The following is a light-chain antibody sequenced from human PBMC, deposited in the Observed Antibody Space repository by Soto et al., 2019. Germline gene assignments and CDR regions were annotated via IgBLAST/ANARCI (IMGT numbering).Light chain of an antibody. V-gene: IGKV2-28*01. CDR2: LGS. Sequence: DTVVSQSPLSLPVSPGEPASISCGSSQSLLHSNGYNYLEWYVQKPGQSPQLLVYLGSTRASGVPDRFSGSGSGTDFTLKISRVEAEDVGVYYCMQSLQAPPFTFGQGTKVDIK. J-gene: IGKJ2*01. CDR3: MQSLQAPPFT. CDR1: QSLLHSNGYNY.